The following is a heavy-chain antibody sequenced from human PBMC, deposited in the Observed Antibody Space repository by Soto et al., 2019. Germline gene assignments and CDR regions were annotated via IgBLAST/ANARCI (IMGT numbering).Heavy chain of an antibody. Sequence: PSETLSLTCAVYGGSFSGYYWSWIRQPPGKGLEWIGYIYYSVSTNYNPSLKSRVTISVDTSKNQFSLKVSSVTAADTAVYYCAGYRSGWYDVIYWGQGTLVTVSS. CDR3: AGYRSGWYDVIY. V-gene: IGHV4-59*01. D-gene: IGHD6-19*01. J-gene: IGHJ4*02. CDR2: IYYSVST. CDR1: GGSFSGYY.